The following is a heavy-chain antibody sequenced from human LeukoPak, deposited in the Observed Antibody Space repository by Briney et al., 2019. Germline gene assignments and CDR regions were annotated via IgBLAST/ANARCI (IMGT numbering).Heavy chain of an antibody. CDR1: GYTFTSYY. Sequence: ASVKVSCKASGYTFTSYYMHWVRQAPGQGLEWMGIINPSGGSTSYAQKFQGRVTMTRDMSTSTVYMELSSLRSEDTAVYYCARDRVPKTTYSSGIANWFDPWGQGTLVTVSS. J-gene: IGHJ5*02. V-gene: IGHV1-46*01. CDR3: ARDRVPKTTYSSGIANWFDP. D-gene: IGHD6-19*01. CDR2: INPSGGST.